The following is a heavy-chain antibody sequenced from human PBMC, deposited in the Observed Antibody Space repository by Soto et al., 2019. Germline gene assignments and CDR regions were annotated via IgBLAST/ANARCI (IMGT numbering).Heavy chain of an antibody. V-gene: IGHV3-13*01. D-gene: IGHD6-13*01. Sequence: EVQLVESGGGLVQPGGPLRLSCAASGFTFSSYDMHWVRQVTGKGLEWVSAIGAAGDTYYPDSVKGRFTISRENAKNSLYLQMNSLRAEDTAVYYCASGGWGSSWYEGGSRIDYWGQGTLVTVSS. CDR3: ASGGWGSSWYEGGSRIDY. CDR2: IGAAGDT. CDR1: GFTFSSYD. J-gene: IGHJ4*02.